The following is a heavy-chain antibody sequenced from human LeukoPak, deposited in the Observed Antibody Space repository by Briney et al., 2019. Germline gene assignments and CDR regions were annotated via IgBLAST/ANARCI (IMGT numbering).Heavy chain of an antibody. J-gene: IGHJ3*02. Sequence: QPGGFLRLSCAASGFTFDDYTMHWVRQAPGKGLEWVSLISWDGGSTYYADSVKGRFTISRDNSKNSLYLQMNSLRTEDTALYYCARLFGVDAFDIWGQGTMVTVSS. CDR2: ISWDGGST. V-gene: IGHV3-43*01. D-gene: IGHD3-10*02. CDR1: GFTFDDYT. CDR3: ARLFGVDAFDI.